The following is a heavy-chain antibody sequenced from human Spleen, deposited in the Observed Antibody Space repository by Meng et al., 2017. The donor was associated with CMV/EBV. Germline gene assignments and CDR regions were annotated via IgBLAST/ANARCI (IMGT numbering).Heavy chain of an antibody. CDR1: GFTFSSYA. CDR2: ISGSGGST. Sequence: GGSLRLSCAASGFTFSSYAMSWVRQAPGKGLEWVSAISGSGGSTYYADSVKGRFTISRDNSKNTLYLQMNSLRAEDTAVYYCAREEDSSGYNYYGMDVWGQGTTVTVSS. CDR3: AREEDSSGYNYYGMDV. J-gene: IGHJ6*02. D-gene: IGHD6-19*01. V-gene: IGHV3-23*01.